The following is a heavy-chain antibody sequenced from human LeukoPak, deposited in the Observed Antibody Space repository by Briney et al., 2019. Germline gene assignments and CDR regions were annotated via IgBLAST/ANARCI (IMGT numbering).Heavy chain of an antibody. Sequence: GGSLRLSCAASGFTFSSYAMSWVRQAPGKGLEWVSAISGSGGSTYYADSVKGRFTISRDNSKNTLYLQMNSLRAEDTAVYYCAPPAPGYCSSTSCYYFDYWGQGTLVTVSS. CDR2: ISGSGGST. D-gene: IGHD2-2*01. CDR1: GFTFSSYA. CDR3: APPAPGYCSSTSCYYFDY. J-gene: IGHJ4*02. V-gene: IGHV3-23*01.